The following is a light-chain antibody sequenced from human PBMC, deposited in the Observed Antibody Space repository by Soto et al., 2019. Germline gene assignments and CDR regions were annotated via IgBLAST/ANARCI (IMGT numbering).Light chain of an antibody. J-gene: IGLJ3*02. CDR1: SSDVGGYKY. CDR3: RSYTTTTIV. V-gene: IGLV2-14*01. Sequence: QSALTQPASVSGSPGQSITISCTGTSSDVGGYKYVSWYQQHPGKAPKLMIYEVSNRPSGVSNRFSGSKSGNTASLTISGLQADDEADYYCRSYTTTTIVFGGGTKLTVL. CDR2: EVS.